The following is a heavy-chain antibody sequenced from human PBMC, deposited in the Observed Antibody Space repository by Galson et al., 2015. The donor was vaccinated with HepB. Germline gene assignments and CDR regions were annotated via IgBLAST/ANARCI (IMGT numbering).Heavy chain of an antibody. CDR1: GGTFNSST. Sequence: SVKVSCKASGGTFNSSTITWVRQAPGQGLEYMGGIIPVLRLANYAQRFQGRVMVTADESSSTAYMELSSLRSEDTAVYYCASVGVTGKFYYYFDSWGQGTTVTVSS. CDR3: ASVGVTGKFYYYFDS. V-gene: IGHV1-69*13. D-gene: IGHD2-21*02. CDR2: IIPVLRLA. J-gene: IGHJ4*02.